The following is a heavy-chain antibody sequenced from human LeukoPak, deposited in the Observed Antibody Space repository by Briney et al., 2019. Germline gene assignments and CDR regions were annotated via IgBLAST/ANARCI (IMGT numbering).Heavy chain of an antibody. V-gene: IGHV4-34*01. CDR3: ARREYYGSGSYYNMYAFDI. D-gene: IGHD3-10*01. CDR2: INHSGST. J-gene: IGHJ3*02. Sequence: PSETLSLTCTVSGGSISSYYWSWIRQPPGKGLEWIGEINHSGSTNYNPSLKSRVTISVDTSKNQFSLKLSSVTAADTAVYYCARREYYGSGSYYNMYAFDIWGQGTMVTVSS. CDR1: GGSISSYY.